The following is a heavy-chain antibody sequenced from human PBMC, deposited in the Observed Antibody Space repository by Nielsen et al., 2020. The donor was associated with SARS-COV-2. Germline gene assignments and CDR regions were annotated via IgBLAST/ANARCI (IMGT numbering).Heavy chain of an antibody. CDR3: TTDPAMVRGKSPDAYYYYGMDV. Sequence: GESLKISCAASGFTFSNAWMSWVRQAPGKGLEWVGRIKSKTDGGTTDYAAPVKGRFTISRDDSKNTLYLQMNSLKTEDTAVYYCTTDPAMVRGKSPDAYYYYGMDVWGQGTTVTVSS. V-gene: IGHV3-15*01. D-gene: IGHD3-10*01. CDR1: GFTFSNAW. J-gene: IGHJ6*02. CDR2: IKSKTDGGTT.